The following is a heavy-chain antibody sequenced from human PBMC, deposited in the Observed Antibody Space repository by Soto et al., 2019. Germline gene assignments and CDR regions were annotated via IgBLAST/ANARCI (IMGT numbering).Heavy chain of an antibody. CDR3: AREDYYDSSGYYGY. D-gene: IGHD3-22*01. V-gene: IGHV3-53*01. Sequence: GGSLRLSCAPSGFTVSSNYMSWVRQAPGKGLEWVSVIYSGGSTYYADSVKGRFTISRDNSKNTLYLQMNSLRAEDTAVYYCAREDYYDSSGYYGYWGQGTLVTSPQ. CDR2: IYSGGST. J-gene: IGHJ4*02. CDR1: GFTVSSNY.